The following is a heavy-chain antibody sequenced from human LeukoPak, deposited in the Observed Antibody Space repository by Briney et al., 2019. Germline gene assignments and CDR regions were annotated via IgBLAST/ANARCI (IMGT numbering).Heavy chain of an antibody. CDR3: ARDFEGDYTFDP. D-gene: IGHD4-17*01. Sequence: PGGSLRLSCAASGFTFSSYAMHWVRQAPGKGLEWVAVISYDGSNKYYADSVKGRFTISRDNSKNTLYLQMNSLRAEDTAVYYCARDFEGDYTFDPWGQGTLVTVSS. V-gene: IGHV3-30-3*01. CDR2: ISYDGSNK. CDR1: GFTFSSYA. J-gene: IGHJ5*02.